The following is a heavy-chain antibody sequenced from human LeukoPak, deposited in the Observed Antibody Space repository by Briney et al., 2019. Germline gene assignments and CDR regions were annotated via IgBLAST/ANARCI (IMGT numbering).Heavy chain of an antibody. D-gene: IGHD6-13*01. CDR2: MNPNSGNT. CDR3: ARELIAAAGMNY. J-gene: IGHJ4*02. CDR1: GYTFTSYD. Sequence: GASVKVSCKASGYTFTSYDINWVRQATGQGLEWMGWMNPNSGNTGYAQKFQGRVTMTRNTSISTAYMELSSLRSADTAVYYCARELIAAAGMNYWGQGTLVTVSS. V-gene: IGHV1-8*01.